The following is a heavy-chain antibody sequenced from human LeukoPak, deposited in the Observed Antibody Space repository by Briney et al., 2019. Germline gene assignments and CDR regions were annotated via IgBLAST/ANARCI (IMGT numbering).Heavy chain of an antibody. Sequence: SETLSLTCTVYGGSFSGYYWSWIRQPPGKGLEWIGEINHSGSTNYNPSVKSRVTMSVDTSKNQFSLKLSSVTAADTAVYYCARESIAAAGTRNGAFDIWGQGTMVTVSS. V-gene: IGHV4-34*01. CDR1: GGSFSGYY. D-gene: IGHD6-13*01. CDR3: ARESIAAAGTRNGAFDI. CDR2: INHSGST. J-gene: IGHJ3*02.